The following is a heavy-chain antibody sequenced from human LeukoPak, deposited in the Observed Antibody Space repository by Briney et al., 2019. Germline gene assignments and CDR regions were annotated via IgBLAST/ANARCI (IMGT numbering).Heavy chain of an antibody. CDR2: IWYDGSNK. D-gene: IGHD6-13*01. CDR1: GFTFGSYG. J-gene: IGHJ6*04. V-gene: IGHV3-33*01. CDR3: AREIATSNYYYYYGMDV. Sequence: GGPLRLSCAASGFTFGSYGMHWVRQAPGKGLEGVADIWYDGSNKYYADSVKGLFTISRDNSKNTLYLQINSLRAEDTAVYYCAREIATSNYYYYYGMDVWGKGTTVTVSS.